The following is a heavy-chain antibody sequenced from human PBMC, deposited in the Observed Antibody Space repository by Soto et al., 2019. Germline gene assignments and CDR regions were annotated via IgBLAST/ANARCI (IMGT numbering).Heavy chain of an antibody. CDR1: GFTVSSNY. J-gene: IGHJ4*02. D-gene: IGHD6-19*01. CDR2: IYSGGAT. V-gene: IGHV3-66*01. CDR3: AKGGRQWLVTSDFNY. Sequence: GGSLRLSCEASGFTVSSNYMSWVRQAPGKGLEWVSVIYSGGATYYADSVKGRFTISRDSSKNTVSLEMTSLRAEDTAVYYCAKGGRQWLVTSDFNYWGQGALVTVSS.